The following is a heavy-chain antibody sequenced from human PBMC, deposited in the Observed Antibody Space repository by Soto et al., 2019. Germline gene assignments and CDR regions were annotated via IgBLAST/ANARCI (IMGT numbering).Heavy chain of an antibody. CDR3: ARDKDRYSYGDDAFDI. D-gene: IGHD5-18*01. Sequence: GASVKVSCKXSGYTFTSYGISWVRQAPGQGLEWMGWISAYNGNTNYAQKLQGRVTMTTDTSTSTAYMELRSLRSDDTAVYYCARDKDRYSYGDDAFDIWGQGTMVTVSS. CDR1: GYTFTSYG. V-gene: IGHV1-18*01. J-gene: IGHJ3*02. CDR2: ISAYNGNT.